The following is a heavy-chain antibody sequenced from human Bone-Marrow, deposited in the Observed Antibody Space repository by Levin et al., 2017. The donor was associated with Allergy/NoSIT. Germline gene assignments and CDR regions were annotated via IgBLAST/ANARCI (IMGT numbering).Heavy chain of an antibody. V-gene: IGHV3-53*01. CDR2: IYRRGTT. J-gene: IGHJ4*02. Sequence: PGGSLRLSCAASGFSVSSNYMSWVRQAPGRGLEWVSVIYRRGTTYYADSVKRRFIISRDNPKNTPYLQMNSLRAEDTAVYFCVRRGPTDSSGSLFDYGGQGAVVTVST. CDR3: VRRGPTDSSGSLFDY. CDR1: GFSVSSNY. D-gene: IGHD3-22*01.